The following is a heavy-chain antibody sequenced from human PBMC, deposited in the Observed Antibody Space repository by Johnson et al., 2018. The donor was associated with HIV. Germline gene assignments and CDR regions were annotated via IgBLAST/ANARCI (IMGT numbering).Heavy chain of an antibody. D-gene: IGHD2-21*01. Sequence: QEQLVESGGGVVQPGRSLRVSCAASGFIFSSYGMHWVRQAPGKGLEWVAVIWYDGSNKYYADSVKGRFTISRDNAKNSLHLQMNSLRAEDTAVYYCVRRMVVGYHAFDIWGQGTVVTVSS. CDR3: VRRMVVGYHAFDI. CDR1: GFIFSSYG. CDR2: IWYDGSNK. J-gene: IGHJ3*02. V-gene: IGHV3-33*01.